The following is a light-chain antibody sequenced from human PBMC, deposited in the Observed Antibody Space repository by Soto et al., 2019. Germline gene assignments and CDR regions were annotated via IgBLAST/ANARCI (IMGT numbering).Light chain of an antibody. CDR2: DAS. Sequence: EIVMTQSPATLSVSPGERATLFCRASQSVSSNLAWYQHKPSQAPRLLIYDASTRATGVPARFSGSGSGTEFTLTISSLQSEDFAVYYCQQYNNWPPITFGQGTRLEIK. V-gene: IGKV3D-15*01. J-gene: IGKJ5*01. CDR1: QSVSSN. CDR3: QQYNNWPPIT.